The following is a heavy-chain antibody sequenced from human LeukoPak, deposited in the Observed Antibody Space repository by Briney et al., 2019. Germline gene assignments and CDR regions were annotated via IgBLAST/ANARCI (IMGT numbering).Heavy chain of an antibody. D-gene: IGHD3-10*01. CDR3: ARARLSIVRGITNFDY. Sequence: SETLSLTCTVSGGSISSSTYYWGWIRQPPGMGLEWIGTINYSGRTFYNPFLKSRVTISVDTSKNPFSLMLNSVTAADTALYFCARARLSIVRGITNFDYWSQGTVVTVSS. J-gene: IGHJ4*02. CDR2: INYSGRT. CDR1: GGSISSSTYY. V-gene: IGHV4-39*01.